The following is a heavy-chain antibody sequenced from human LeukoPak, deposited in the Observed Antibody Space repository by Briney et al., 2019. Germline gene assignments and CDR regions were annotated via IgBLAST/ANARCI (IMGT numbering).Heavy chain of an antibody. Sequence: GGSLRLSCAASGFTFSSYAMSWVRQAPGKGLEWVAVISYDGSNKYYADSVKGRFTISRDNSKNTLYLQMNSLRAEDTAVYYCAKDKGFFDYWGQGTLVTVSS. CDR2: ISYDGSNK. V-gene: IGHV3-30-3*01. CDR1: GFTFSSYA. CDR3: AKDKGFFDY. J-gene: IGHJ4*02.